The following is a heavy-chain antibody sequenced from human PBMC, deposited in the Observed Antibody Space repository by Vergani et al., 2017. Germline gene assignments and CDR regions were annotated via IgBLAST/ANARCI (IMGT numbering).Heavy chain of an antibody. V-gene: IGHV3-21*01. CDR1: GFTFSRYS. Sequence: EVQLVESGGGLVKPGGSLRLSCADSGFTFSRYSMKWVRQAPGKGLEWVSSISSSSSYIYYADSVKGRFTISRYNAKNSLYLQMNSLRAEDTAVYYCAREGDTMVRGVGGDYWGQGTLVTVSS. CDR3: AREGDTMVRGVGGDY. J-gene: IGHJ4*02. CDR2: ISSSSSYI. D-gene: IGHD3-10*01.